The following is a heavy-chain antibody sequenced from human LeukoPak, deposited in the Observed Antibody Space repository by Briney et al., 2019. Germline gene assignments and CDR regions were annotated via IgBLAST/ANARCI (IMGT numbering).Heavy chain of an antibody. V-gene: IGHV3-30*02. Sequence: PGGSLRLSCAASGFTFSSYGMHWVRQAPGKGLECVAFIRYDGTNKYYADSVKGRFTISRDNSKNTLYLQMNSLRAEDTVVYYCAKDRESNIVLVPAAVDYWGQGTLVTVSS. CDR2: IRYDGTNK. CDR1: GFTFSSYG. D-gene: IGHD2-2*01. CDR3: AKDRESNIVLVPAAVDY. J-gene: IGHJ4*02.